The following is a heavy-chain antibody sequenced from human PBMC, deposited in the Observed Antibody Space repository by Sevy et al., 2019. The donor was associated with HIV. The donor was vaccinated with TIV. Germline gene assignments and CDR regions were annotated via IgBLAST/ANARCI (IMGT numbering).Heavy chain of an antibody. Sequence: GGSLRLSCAASGFTFSSYGMHWVRPAPGKGLDWVAVTSYDGSNKYYADSVKGRFTISRDNSKNTVYLQMNSLRDEDTAVYYCAKPRRGGSYWTFDSWGQGTLVTVSS. CDR3: AKPRRGGSYWTFDS. J-gene: IGHJ4*02. CDR2: TSYDGSNK. D-gene: IGHD1-26*01. CDR1: GFTFSSYG. V-gene: IGHV3-30*18.